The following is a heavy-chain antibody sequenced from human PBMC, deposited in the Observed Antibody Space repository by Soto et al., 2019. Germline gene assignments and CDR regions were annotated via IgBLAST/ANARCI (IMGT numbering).Heavy chain of an antibody. CDR3: ARDLSRQSWRWCDP. J-gene: IGHJ5*02. Sequence: QVQLVQSGAEVKEPGASVKVSCRTSGYTFTDHYINWVRQAPGQGPEYMGWIHPNSGDTKSTQRFQGRVTMTRDMSISTAYMELRRLSSDDTAVYYCARDLSRQSWRWCDPWGQGTLVTVSS. D-gene: IGHD3-16*02. CDR2: IHPNSGDT. CDR1: GYTFTDHY. V-gene: IGHV1-2*02.